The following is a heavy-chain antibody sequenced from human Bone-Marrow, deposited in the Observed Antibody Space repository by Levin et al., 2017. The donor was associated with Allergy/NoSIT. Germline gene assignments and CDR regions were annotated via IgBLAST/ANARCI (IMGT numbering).Heavy chain of an antibody. D-gene: IGHD3-3*01. J-gene: IGHJ4*02. CDR1: GLTFTDSW. Sequence: GGSLRLSCAASGLTFTDSWMSWVRQAPGQGLEKVARIQPKSDGGTTDYPASVRGRFIISRDESTNTLYLQMNSRKTEDTAVYYCSADEWIWGQGTLVTVSS. CDR3: SADEWI. V-gene: IGHV3-15*01. CDR2: IQPKSDGGTT.